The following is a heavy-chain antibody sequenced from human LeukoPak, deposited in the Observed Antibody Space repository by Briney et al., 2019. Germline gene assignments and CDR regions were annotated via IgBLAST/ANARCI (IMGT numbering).Heavy chain of an antibody. J-gene: IGHJ6*02. CDR3: ARDSPVIRFLGWPGVDV. D-gene: IGHD3-3*01. CDR1: GFTFSSYG. Sequence: GGSLRLSCAASGFTFSSYGMHWVRQAPGKGLEWVAVIWYDGSNKYYADSVKGRFTISRDNSKNTLYLQMNSLRAEDTAVYYCARDSPVIRFLGWPGVDVWGQGTKVTVS. V-gene: IGHV3-33*01. CDR2: IWYDGSNK.